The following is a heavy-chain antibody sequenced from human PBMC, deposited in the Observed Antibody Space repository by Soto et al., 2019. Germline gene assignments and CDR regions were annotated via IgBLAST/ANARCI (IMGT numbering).Heavy chain of an antibody. V-gene: IGHV4-31*03. D-gene: IGHD2-2*01. J-gene: IGHJ4*02. CDR3: ARVHCNGTACHVFDY. Sequence: PSETLSLTCTVSGGSINSGGYCWSWIRQHPGKGLDWIGCISYGGSTSYNPSLKSRVTISVDTSKNQFSLKLTSVTAADTAVYYCARVHCNGTACHVFDYWGRGTLVTVSS. CDR1: GGSINSGGYC. CDR2: ISYGGST.